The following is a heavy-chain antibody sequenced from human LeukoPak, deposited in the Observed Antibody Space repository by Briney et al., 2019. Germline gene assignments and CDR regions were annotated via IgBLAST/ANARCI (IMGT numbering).Heavy chain of an antibody. Sequence: PSETLSLTCVVSSGSLSGFYWRWVRQPPGGGLEWLGEIIHRGSPNYNPSLKSRVTISGDTSKKQFSLNLTSVTAADTGVYYCARGVDLWGRGTPVTVSS. CDR2: IIHRGSP. V-gene: IGHV4-34*01. CDR1: SGSLSGFY. CDR3: ARGVDL. J-gene: IGHJ2*01.